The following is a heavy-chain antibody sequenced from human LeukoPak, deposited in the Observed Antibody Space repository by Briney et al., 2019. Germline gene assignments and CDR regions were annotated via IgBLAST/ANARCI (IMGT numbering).Heavy chain of an antibody. V-gene: IGHV3-23*01. D-gene: IGHD2-21*02. CDR2: ISGSGGST. CDR3: AKSVTVDRGAFDI. J-gene: IGHJ3*02. CDR1: GFTFSSYA. Sequence: GGSLRLSCAASGFTFSSYAVSWVRQAPGKGLEWVSAISGSGGSTYYADSVKGRFTISRDNSKNTLYLQMNSLRAEDTAVYYCAKSVTVDRGAFDIWGQGTKVTVSS.